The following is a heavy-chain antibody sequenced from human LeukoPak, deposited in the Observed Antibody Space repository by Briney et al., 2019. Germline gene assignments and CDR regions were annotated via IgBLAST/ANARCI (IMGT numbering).Heavy chain of an antibody. CDR2: ISYDGSNK. Sequence: GGSLRLSCAASGFTFSIYAMHWVRQAPGKGLEWVAVISYDGSNKYYADSVKGRFTISRDNSKNTLYLQMNSLRAEDTAVYYCARGRVGATSYYFDYWGQGTLVTVSS. J-gene: IGHJ4*02. CDR1: GFTFSIYA. D-gene: IGHD1-26*01. CDR3: ARGRVGATSYYFDY. V-gene: IGHV3-30-3*01.